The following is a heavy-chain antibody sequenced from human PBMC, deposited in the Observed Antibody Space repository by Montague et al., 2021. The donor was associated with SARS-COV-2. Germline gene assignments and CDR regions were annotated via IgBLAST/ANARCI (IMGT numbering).Heavy chain of an antibody. CDR3: ASGIYPSGSYYNRYYYGLNI. CDR1: GGSLSGYY. CDR2: INHSANT. Sequence: SETLSLTCAVYGGSLSGYYWCWIRQPPEKGLEWIGEINHSANTKYNPSLKSPVTISIDTSKNQFSLKMTFVTAADTATYYCASGIYPSGSYYNRYYYGLNIWGPGTTVIVSS. D-gene: IGHD3-10*01. J-gene: IGHJ6*02. V-gene: IGHV4-34*01.